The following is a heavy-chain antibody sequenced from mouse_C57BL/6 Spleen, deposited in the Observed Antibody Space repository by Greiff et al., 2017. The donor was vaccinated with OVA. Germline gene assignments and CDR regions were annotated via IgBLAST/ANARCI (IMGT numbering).Heavy chain of an antibody. Sequence: EVMLVESGGGLVKPGGSLKLSCAASGFTFSSYAMSWVRQTPEKRLEWVATISDGGSYTYYPDNVKGRFTISRDNAKNNLYLQMSHLKSEDTAMYYCARESLLYPLTGAMDYWGQGTSVTVSS. CDR3: ARESLLYPLTGAMDY. D-gene: IGHD2-1*01. CDR2: ISDGGSYT. CDR1: GFTFSSYA. V-gene: IGHV5-4*01. J-gene: IGHJ4*01.